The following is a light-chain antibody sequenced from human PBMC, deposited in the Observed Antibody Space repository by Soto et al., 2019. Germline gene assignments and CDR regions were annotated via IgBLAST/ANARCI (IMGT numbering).Light chain of an antibody. CDR2: EVS. CDR3: SSYTARGTRV. J-gene: IGLJ1*01. V-gene: IGLV2-14*01. Sequence: QSALTQPASVSGSAGQSITLSCTGTSSDVGVYKYVSWYQQHPGKAPKLMIYEVSNRPSGVSNRFSGSKSGNTASLTISGLQAEDEADYYCSSYTARGTRVFGTGTKVTVL. CDR1: SSDVGVYKY.